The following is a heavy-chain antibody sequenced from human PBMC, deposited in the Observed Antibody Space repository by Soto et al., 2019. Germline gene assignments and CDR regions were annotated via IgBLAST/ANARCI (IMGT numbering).Heavy chain of an antibody. CDR2: ISGSGRST. D-gene: IGHD6-19*01. J-gene: IGHJ4*02. CDR3: AKFIYRTWLGFFDY. Sequence: EVQLLESGGGLVQPGGSLRLSCAASGFTFSSYAMSWVRQAPGKGLEWVSAISGSGRSTYYPDSVKGRFTISRDNSKNTLYLQMNSLRAADTAVYYCAKFIYRTWLGFFDYWGQGPLVTVSS. CDR1: GFTFSSYA. V-gene: IGHV3-23*01.